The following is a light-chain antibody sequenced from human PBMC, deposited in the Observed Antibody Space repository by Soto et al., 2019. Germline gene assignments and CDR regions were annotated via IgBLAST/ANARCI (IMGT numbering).Light chain of an antibody. CDR3: QHYNSYSEA. CDR1: QGISNY. CDR2: KAS. Sequence: DIQMTQSPSSLSASVGDRVTITCRASQGISNYLAWYQQKRGKVPKLLIYKASTLKSGVPSRFSGSGSGTEFTLTISSLQPDDFATYYCQHYNSYSEAFGQGTKVELK. J-gene: IGKJ1*01. V-gene: IGKV1-5*03.